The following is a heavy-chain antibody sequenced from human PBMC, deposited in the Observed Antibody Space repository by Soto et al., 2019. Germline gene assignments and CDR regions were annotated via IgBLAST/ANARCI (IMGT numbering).Heavy chain of an antibody. J-gene: IGHJ4*02. D-gene: IGHD6-19*01. V-gene: IGHV4-4*02. CDR3: ARSFGWYAIDY. CDR1: GGSISSSHF. Sequence: QVLLQESGPGLVQPSGTLSLSCAVSGGSISSSHFWGWVTQPPGKGLEWVGDISHSGSVNYNPSLKRRVTISIDKSKNQFSLKLNSVTAADTAVYYCARSFGWYAIDYWGQGTLVIVSS. CDR2: ISHSGSV.